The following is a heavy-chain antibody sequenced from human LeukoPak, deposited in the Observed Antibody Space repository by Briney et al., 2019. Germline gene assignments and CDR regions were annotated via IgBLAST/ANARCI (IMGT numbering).Heavy chain of an antibody. CDR3: ASGLGFCSGSDCTNLVKDYYYGMNV. Sequence: EASVKVSCKASGGTSSSYAISWVRQAPGQGLEWMGGIIPIFGTANYAQKFQGRVTITADESTSTAYMVLSSLRSEDTAVYYCASGLGFCSGSDCTNLVKDYYYGMNVWGQGTTVTVSS. V-gene: IGHV1-69*01. CDR1: GGTSSSYA. CDR2: IIPIFGTA. D-gene: IGHD2-15*01. J-gene: IGHJ6*02.